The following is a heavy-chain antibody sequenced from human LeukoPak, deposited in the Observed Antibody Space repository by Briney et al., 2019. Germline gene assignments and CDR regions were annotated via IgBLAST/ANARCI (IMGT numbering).Heavy chain of an antibody. J-gene: IGHJ6*02. V-gene: IGHV2-70*11. Sequence: SGPTLVNPTQTLTLTCIFSGFSLRTSGMCVSWIRQPPGKALEWLARIDWDDDKYYSTSLKTRLTISKDTSKNQVVLTMTNMDPVDTATYYCARIHRYGPAGYCGMDVWGQGTTVTVSS. D-gene: IGHD4-17*01. CDR2: IDWDDDK. CDR3: ARIHRYGPAGYCGMDV. CDR1: GFSLRTSGMC.